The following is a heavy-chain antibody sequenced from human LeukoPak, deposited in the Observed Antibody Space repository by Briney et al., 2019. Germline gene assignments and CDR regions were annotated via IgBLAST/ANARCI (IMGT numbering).Heavy chain of an antibody. CDR1: GGFISSYY. J-gene: IGHJ4*02. V-gene: IGHV4-4*07. CDR3: AREAKHYDILTGYYPEYYFDY. D-gene: IGHD3-9*01. Sequence: PSETLSLTCTVSGGFISSYYWSWIRQPAGKGLEWIGRIYTSGSTNYNPSLKSRVTMSVDTSKNQFSLKLSSVTAADTAVYYCAREAKHYDILTGYYPEYYFDYWGQGTLVTVSS. CDR2: IYTSGST.